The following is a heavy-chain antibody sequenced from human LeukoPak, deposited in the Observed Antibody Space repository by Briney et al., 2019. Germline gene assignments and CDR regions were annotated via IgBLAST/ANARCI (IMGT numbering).Heavy chain of an antibody. CDR1: GYTFTSYK. Sequence: ASVKVSCKASGYTFTSYKMHWVRQALGQGLEWMGIINPSGGDSSYAQKFQGRLTMTRDTSTSTVYMELSSLRPEDTAVYYCARDNRDWATDYWGQGTLVTVSS. J-gene: IGHJ4*02. D-gene: IGHD2-21*02. V-gene: IGHV1-46*01. CDR2: INPSGGDS. CDR3: ARDNRDWATDY.